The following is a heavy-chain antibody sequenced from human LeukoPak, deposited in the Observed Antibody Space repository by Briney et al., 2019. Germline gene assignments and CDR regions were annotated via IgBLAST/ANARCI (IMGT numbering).Heavy chain of an antibody. Sequence: GSLRLSCAASGFTFSSYAMNWVRQAPGKGLEWVSAISGGGGSTYYADSVKGRFTISRDNAKNTLYLQMNSLRPEDTAIYYCAEGARTYSGSSFDYWGQGTLVTVSS. V-gene: IGHV3-23*01. CDR2: ISGGGGST. D-gene: IGHD6-6*01. CDR3: AEGARTYSGSSFDY. CDR1: GFTFSSYA. J-gene: IGHJ4*02.